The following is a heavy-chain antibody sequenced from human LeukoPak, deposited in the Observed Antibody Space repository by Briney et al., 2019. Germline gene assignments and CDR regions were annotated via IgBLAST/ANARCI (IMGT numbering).Heavy chain of an antibody. V-gene: IGHV1-18*01. D-gene: IGHD2-8*01. Sequence: ASVKVSCRASGYTFTNYGINWVRQAPGQGLEWMGWISAYNDGNTNYAQRFQGRVTMTTDTSTSTAYMELRSLRSDDTAVYYCAKDARGYCSKGACYSIDYWGQGTLVTVSS. CDR1: GYTFTNYG. J-gene: IGHJ4*02. CDR3: AKDARGYCSKGACYSIDY. CDR2: ISAYNDGNT.